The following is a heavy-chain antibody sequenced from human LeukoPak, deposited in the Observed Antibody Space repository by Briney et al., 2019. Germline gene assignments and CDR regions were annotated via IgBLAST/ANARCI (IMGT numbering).Heavy chain of an antibody. J-gene: IGHJ3*02. CDR1: GFTFSSYA. V-gene: IGHV3-23*01. D-gene: IGHD3-22*01. CDR3: AKGRYYHDNSDAFEI. CDR2: ISGSGGST. Sequence: GGSLRLSCAASGFTFSSYAISWVRQAPGKGLEWVSAISGSGGSTYYADSVKGRFTISRDNSKNTLYLQMNSPRAADTAVYQCAKGRYYHDNSDAFEIWGQGTMVTVSS.